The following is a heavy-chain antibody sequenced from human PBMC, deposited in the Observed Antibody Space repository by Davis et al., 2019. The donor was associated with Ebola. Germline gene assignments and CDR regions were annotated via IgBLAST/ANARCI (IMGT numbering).Heavy chain of an antibody. V-gene: IGHV3-30*18. J-gene: IGHJ4*02. CDR1: GFTFSSYG. Sequence: GESLKISCAASGFTFSSYGMHWVRQAPGKGLEWVAVISYDGSNKYYADSVKGRFTISRDNSKNTLYLQMNSLRAEDTAVYYCAKKYGDSYYFDYWGQGTLVTVSS. CDR3: AKKYGDSYYFDY. D-gene: IGHD4-17*01. CDR2: ISYDGSNK.